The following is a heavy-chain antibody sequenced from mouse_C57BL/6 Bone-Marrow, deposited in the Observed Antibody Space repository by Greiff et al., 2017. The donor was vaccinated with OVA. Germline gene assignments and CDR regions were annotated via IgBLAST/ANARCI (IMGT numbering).Heavy chain of an antibody. CDR2: ISYDGSN. D-gene: IGHD1-1*01. V-gene: IGHV3-6*01. CDR3: ARGETYYYGFDY. Sequence: DVKLVESGPGLVKPSQSLSLTCSVTGYSITSGYYWNWIRQFPGNKLEWMGYISYDGSNNYNPSLKNRISITRDTSKNQFFLKLNSVTTEDTATYYCARGETYYYGFDYWGQGTTLTVSS. J-gene: IGHJ2*01. CDR1: GYSITSGYY.